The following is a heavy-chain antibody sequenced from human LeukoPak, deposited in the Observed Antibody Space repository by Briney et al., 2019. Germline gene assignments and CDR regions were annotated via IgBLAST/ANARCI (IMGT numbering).Heavy chain of an antibody. Sequence: ASVKVSCKASGYTFTGYYMHWVRQAPGQGLEWMGWINPNSGGTNYAQKFQGRVTTTRDTSISTAYMELSRLRSDDTAVYYCARVPGYSYGSRDNWFDPWGQGTLVTVSS. CDR3: ARVPGYSYGSRDNWFDP. D-gene: IGHD5-18*01. J-gene: IGHJ5*02. V-gene: IGHV1-2*02. CDR2: INPNSGGT. CDR1: GYTFTGYY.